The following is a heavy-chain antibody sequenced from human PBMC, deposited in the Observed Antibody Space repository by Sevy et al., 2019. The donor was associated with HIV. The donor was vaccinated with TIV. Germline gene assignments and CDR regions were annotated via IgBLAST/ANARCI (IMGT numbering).Heavy chain of an antibody. Sequence: GGPLRLSCAASGFTFSSYDMNWVRQAPGRGLEWVSYISSSRSSIYYADSVKGRFTISRDNPKNSLYLEMNSLRVEDTAVYYCARDLPGDTRMDVWGQGTTVTVSS. J-gene: IGHJ6*02. D-gene: IGHD3-22*01. V-gene: IGHV3-48*03. CDR3: ARDLPGDTRMDV. CDR1: GFTFSSYD. CDR2: ISSSRSSI.